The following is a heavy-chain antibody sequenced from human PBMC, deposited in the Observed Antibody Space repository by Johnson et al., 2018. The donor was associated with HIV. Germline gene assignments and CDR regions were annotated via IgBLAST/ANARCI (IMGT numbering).Heavy chain of an antibody. V-gene: IGHV3-30*04. CDR1: GFTFSSYA. J-gene: IGHJ3*02. Sequence: QVQLVESGGGVVQPGRSLRLSCAASGFTFSSYAMHWVRQAPGKGLEWVAVISYDESNKYYADSVKGRFTISRDNSKNTLCLQMNSLRAEDTAVYYCAREVDAFDRWVQGTLVTVSS. CDR3: AREVDAFDR. CDR2: ISYDESNK.